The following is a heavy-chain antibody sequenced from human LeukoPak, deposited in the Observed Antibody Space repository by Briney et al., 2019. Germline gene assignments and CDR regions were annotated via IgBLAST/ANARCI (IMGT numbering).Heavy chain of an antibody. V-gene: IGHV3-21*01. CDR1: GFTFSNYS. Sequence: GGSLILSCAASGFTFSNYSMNRVRQAPGKGLEWVSSISSSSSYIYYADSVKGRFTIYRDNAKNSLYLQMNSLRAEDTAVYYCARAPGVYDAFDIWGQGTMVTVPS. CDR3: ARAPGVYDAFDI. J-gene: IGHJ3*02. CDR2: ISSSSSYI. D-gene: IGHD6-13*01.